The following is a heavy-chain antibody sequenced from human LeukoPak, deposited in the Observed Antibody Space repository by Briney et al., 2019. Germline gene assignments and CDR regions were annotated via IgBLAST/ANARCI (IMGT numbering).Heavy chain of an antibody. J-gene: IGHJ3*02. D-gene: IGHD4-17*01. V-gene: IGHV3-53*05. Sequence: PGGSLRLSCAVSGFSVTNNYMSWVRQAPGKGLEWVSVFYVGGATYYADSVKGRFTISRDNSKNTLYLQMNSLRAEDTAVYYCAREDMTTVTTRWAFDIWGQGSMVTVSS. CDR1: GFSVTNNY. CDR2: FYVGGAT. CDR3: AREDMTTVTTRWAFDI.